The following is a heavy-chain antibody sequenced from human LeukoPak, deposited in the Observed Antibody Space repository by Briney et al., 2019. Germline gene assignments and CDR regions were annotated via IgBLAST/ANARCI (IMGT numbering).Heavy chain of an antibody. CDR1: GFTFSNAW. V-gene: IGHV3-15*01. J-gene: IGHJ3*02. CDR3: TTNDAFDI. CDR2: IKNKIVSGTT. Sequence: PGGSLRLSCAASGFTFSNAWMSWVRQAPGKGLEWVGRIKNKIVSGTTDYAAPVKGRFTISRDDSKNTLFLQMNSLKTEDTAMYYCTTNDAFDIWGQGTMVTVSS.